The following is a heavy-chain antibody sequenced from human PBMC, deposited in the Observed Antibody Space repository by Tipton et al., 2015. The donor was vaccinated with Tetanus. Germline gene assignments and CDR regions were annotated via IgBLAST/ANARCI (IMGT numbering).Heavy chain of an antibody. CDR2: IYYSGST. CDR1: GVSISISSHHY. D-gene: IGHD7-27*01. V-gene: IGHV4-39*01. CDR3: ARQLWGYWFDP. Sequence: LRFSCTVSGVSISISSHHYWGWVRRSPGRGVEWIGSIYYSGSTYHCPSLKSRVTTSVDTSKNEIYLKLSSVTAEDTGVYYCARQLWGYWFDPWGQGTRVTVSS. J-gene: IGHJ5*02.